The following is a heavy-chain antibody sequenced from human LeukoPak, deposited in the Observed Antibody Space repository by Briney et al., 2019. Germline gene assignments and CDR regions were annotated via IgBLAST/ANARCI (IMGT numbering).Heavy chain of an antibody. CDR1: GGSISSYY. D-gene: IGHD6-19*01. J-gene: IGHJ3*02. CDR3: ARASRGWFANDAFDI. CDR2: ISYSGST. Sequence: SETLSLTCTVSGGSISSYYWTWIRQPPGKGLEWIGYISYSGSTNYNPSLKSRVTISVDTSKNQFSLKLTSVTAADTAVYYCARASRGWFANDAFDIWGQGTMVTVSS. V-gene: IGHV4-59*01.